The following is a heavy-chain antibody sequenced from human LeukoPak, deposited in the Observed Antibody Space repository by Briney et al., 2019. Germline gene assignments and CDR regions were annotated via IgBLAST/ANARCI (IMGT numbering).Heavy chain of an antibody. J-gene: IGHJ3*02. CDR1: GGSISSSSYY. CDR2: IYYSGST. D-gene: IGHD1-1*01. Sequence: PSETLSLTCTVSGGSISSSSYYWGWIRQPPGKGLEWIGSIYYSGSTYYNPSLKSRVTISVDTSKNQFSLKLSSVTATDTAVYYCARGWRGHDAFDIWGQGTMVTVSS. V-gene: IGHV4-39*07. CDR3: ARGWRGHDAFDI.